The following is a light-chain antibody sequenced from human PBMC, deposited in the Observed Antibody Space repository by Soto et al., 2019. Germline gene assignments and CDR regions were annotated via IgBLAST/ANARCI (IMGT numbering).Light chain of an antibody. Sequence: DIVLTQSPATLSLSPGERATLSCRASQSVSSSLAWYQQKPGQTPRLLIYDASNRATGIPARFNGSGSGTVFTLTVSSLEPEDFAVYYCQQRSNWPLTFGGGTKVEIK. CDR2: DAS. J-gene: IGKJ4*01. CDR1: QSVSSS. CDR3: QQRSNWPLT. V-gene: IGKV3-11*01.